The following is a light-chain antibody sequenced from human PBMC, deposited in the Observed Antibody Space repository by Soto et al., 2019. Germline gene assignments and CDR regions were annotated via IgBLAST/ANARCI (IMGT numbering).Light chain of an antibody. CDR1: QSISSW. J-gene: IGKJ2*01. CDR2: KAS. V-gene: IGKV1-5*03. CDR3: QQYKSYPVT. Sequence: DIQMTQSPSTLSASVGDRVTITCRASQSISSWLAWYQQKPGKAPKVLIYKASSLESGVPSRFSGSGSGTEFTLTISILQPDDFATYYCQQYKSYPVTFGQGTKLEIK.